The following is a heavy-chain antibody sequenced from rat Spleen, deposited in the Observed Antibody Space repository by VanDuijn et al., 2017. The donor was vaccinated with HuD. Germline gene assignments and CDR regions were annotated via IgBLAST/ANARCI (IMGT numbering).Heavy chain of an antibody. CDR3: ASLYSSYSLY. D-gene: IGHD1-2*01. Sequence: EVQLQESGPGLVKPSQSLSLTCSVTGHSITSSYRWNWIRKFPGNKLEWMGYINSAGTTNYNPSLKSRISITRDTSKNQFFLQVNSVTTEDTATYYCASLYSSYSLYWGQGTLVTVSS. CDR2: INSAGTT. CDR1: GHSITSSYR. J-gene: IGHJ3*01. V-gene: IGHV3-3*01.